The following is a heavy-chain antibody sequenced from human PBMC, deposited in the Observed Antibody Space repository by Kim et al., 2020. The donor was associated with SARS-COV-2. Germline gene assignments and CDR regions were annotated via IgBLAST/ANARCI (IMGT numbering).Heavy chain of an antibody. D-gene: IGHD6-13*01. CDR1: GGSFSGYY. J-gene: IGHJ4*01. Sequence: SETLSLTCAVYGGSFSGYYWNWIRQPPGKGLEWIGEINHSGSTNYNPSLKSRVTISVDTSKNQFSLKLSSVTAADTAVYYCARGRYSSSWYGPKFSFDY. CDR2: INHSGST. CDR3: ARGRYSSSWYGPKFSFDY. V-gene: IGHV4-34*01.